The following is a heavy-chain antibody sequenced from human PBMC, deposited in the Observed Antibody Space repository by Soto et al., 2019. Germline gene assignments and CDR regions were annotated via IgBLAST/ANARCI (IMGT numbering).Heavy chain of an antibody. J-gene: IGHJ6*02. Sequence: QVQLVQSGAEVKKPGSSVKVSCKASGGTFSSYAISWVRQAPGQGLEWMGGIIPIFGTANYAQKFQGRVTIPADESTSTAYMELSSLRSEDTAVYYCARDTELGIAVAGTYYGMDVWGQGTTVTVSS. CDR1: GGTFSSYA. CDR3: ARDTELGIAVAGTYYGMDV. CDR2: IIPIFGTA. D-gene: IGHD6-19*01. V-gene: IGHV1-69*01.